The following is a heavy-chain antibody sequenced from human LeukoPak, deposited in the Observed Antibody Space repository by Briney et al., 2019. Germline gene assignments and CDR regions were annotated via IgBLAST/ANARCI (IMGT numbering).Heavy chain of an antibody. J-gene: IGHJ1*01. CDR3: ASPPGISLLPRYFQH. Sequence: GGSLRLSCAASGFTFSSYAMSWVRQAPGKGLEWVSAISGSGGSTYYADSVKGRFTISRDNSKNTLYLQMNSLRAEDTAVYYCASPPGISLLPRYFQHWGQGTLVTVSS. D-gene: IGHD2-21*01. CDR1: GFTFSSYA. V-gene: IGHV3-23*01. CDR2: ISGSGGST.